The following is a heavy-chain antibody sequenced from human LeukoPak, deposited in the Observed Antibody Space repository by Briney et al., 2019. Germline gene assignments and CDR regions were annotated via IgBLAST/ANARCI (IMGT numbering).Heavy chain of an antibody. CDR2: ITPIFGTA. CDR1: GYTFTGYY. Sequence: AASVKVSCKASGYTFTGYYMHWVRQAPGQGLEWMGGITPIFGTAKYLQKFQGRVTITADESTSTAYMELSRLRFEDTAIYYCARASSDDTAMATPFAYWGQGTLVTVSS. D-gene: IGHD5-18*01. V-gene: IGHV1-69*13. CDR3: ARASSDDTAMATPFAY. J-gene: IGHJ4*02.